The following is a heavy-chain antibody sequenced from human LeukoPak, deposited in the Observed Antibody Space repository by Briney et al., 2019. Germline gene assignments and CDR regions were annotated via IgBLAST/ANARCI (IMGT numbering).Heavy chain of an antibody. CDR1: GFTFDDYG. CDR3: AKGDYDSSGYELDY. V-gene: IGHV3-20*04. CDR2: INWNGGST. D-gene: IGHD3-22*01. Sequence: GGSLRLSCAASGFTFDDYGMSWVRQAPGKGLEWVSGINWNGGSTGYADSVKGRFTISRDNSKNSLYLQMNSLRTEDTALYYCAKGDYDSSGYELDYWGQGTLVTVSS. J-gene: IGHJ4*02.